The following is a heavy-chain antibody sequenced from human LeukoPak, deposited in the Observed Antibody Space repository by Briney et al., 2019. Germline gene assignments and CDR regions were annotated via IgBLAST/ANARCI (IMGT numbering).Heavy chain of an antibody. CDR1: GYTFTGYY. V-gene: IGHV1-8*03. J-gene: IGHJ6*03. Sequence: ASVKVSCKASGYTFTGYYMHWVRQATGQGLEWMGWMNPNSGNTGYAQKFQGRVTITRNTSISTAYMELSSLRSEDTAVYYCARGYNWNSHYMDVWGKGTTVTVSS. CDR2: MNPNSGNT. D-gene: IGHD1-7*01. CDR3: ARGYNWNSHYMDV.